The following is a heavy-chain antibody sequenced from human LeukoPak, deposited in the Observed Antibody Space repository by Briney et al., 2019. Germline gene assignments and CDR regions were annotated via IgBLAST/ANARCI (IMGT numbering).Heavy chain of an antibody. CDR1: GYTFTGYY. J-gene: IGHJ4*02. CDR3: ARENFYYRFDY. D-gene: IGHD1-26*01. CDR2: INPNSGGT. Sequence: ASVKVSCKASGYTFTGYYIHWVRQAPGQGLEWMGRINPNSGGTNYAQKFQGRVTMTRDTSISTAYMELSRLRSDDTAVYYCARENFYYRFDYWGQGTLVTVSS. V-gene: IGHV1-2*06.